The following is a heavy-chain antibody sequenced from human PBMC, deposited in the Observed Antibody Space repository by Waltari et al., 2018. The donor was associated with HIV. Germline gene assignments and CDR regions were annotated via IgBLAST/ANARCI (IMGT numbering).Heavy chain of an antibody. J-gene: IGHJ3*02. CDR3: AREGTFDI. V-gene: IGHV1-18*01. CDR2: ISNYNGNT. CDR1: GYMSTNFG. Sequence: KPGASVKVSCEASGYMSTNFGISWVRQAPGQGLEWMGRISNYNGNTNYAQKFRGRVTMTTDPSVSTAYMELRTLKSDDTATYYCAREGTFDIWGQGTMVTVSS.